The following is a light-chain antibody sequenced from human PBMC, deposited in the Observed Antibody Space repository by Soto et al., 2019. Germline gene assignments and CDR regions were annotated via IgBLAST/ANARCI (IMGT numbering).Light chain of an antibody. V-gene: IGKV3-20*01. J-gene: IGKJ1*01. Sequence: EIVLTQSPGTLSLSPEERATLSCRASQSVSSSYLAWYQQKPGQAPRLLIYGTSSRATAIPDRFSGSGSGTDFTLTICRLEPEDFAVYYCQQYGSSSWTFGQGTNVDIK. CDR3: QQYGSSSWT. CDR2: GTS. CDR1: QSVSSSY.